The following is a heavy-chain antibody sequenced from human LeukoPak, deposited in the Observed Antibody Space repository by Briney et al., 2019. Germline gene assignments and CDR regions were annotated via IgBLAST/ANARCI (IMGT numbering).Heavy chain of an antibody. Sequence: GGSLRLSCAASGFTFSSYAMSWVRQAPGEGLEWVSAISGSGGSTYYADSVKGRFTISRDNSKNTLYLQMNSLRAEDTAVYYCAKDLRQWLVPDNDWGQGTLVTVSS. D-gene: IGHD6-19*01. CDR3: AKDLRQWLVPDND. J-gene: IGHJ4*02. CDR1: GFTFSSYA. V-gene: IGHV3-23*01. CDR2: ISGSGGST.